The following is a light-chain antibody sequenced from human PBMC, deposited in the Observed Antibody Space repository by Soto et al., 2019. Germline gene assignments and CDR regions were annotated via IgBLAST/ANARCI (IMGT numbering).Light chain of an antibody. CDR1: QSVRNNF. CDR2: ATS. CDR3: LQYGASPHS. V-gene: IGKV3-20*01. Sequence: EIVLTQSPGTLSLSPGERATLSCRASQSVRNNFLAWYQQKSGQAPRLLISATSNRAPGIPDRFIGSGSGTDFTLTISRLETDDFAVYYCLQYGASPHSFGQGTKLEIK. J-gene: IGKJ2*01.